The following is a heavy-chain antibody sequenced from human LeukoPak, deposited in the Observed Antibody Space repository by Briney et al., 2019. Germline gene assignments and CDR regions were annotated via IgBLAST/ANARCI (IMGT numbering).Heavy chain of an antibody. J-gene: IGHJ4*02. CDR2: IYYSGST. Sequence: SETLFLTCTVSGGSISSYYWSWIRQPPGKGLEWIGYIYYSGSTNYNPSLESRVTISVDTSKNQFSLKLSSVTAADTAVYYCARGLRGAQCDYWGQGTLVTVSS. D-gene: IGHD3-10*01. CDR3: ARGLRGAQCDY. V-gene: IGHV4-59*01. CDR1: GGSISSYY.